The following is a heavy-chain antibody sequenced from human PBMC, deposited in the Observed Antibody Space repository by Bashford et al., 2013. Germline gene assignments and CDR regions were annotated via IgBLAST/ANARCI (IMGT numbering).Heavy chain of an antibody. D-gene: IGHD4-17*01. CDR3: AKDRDDYGDPDAFNL. CDR1: GDTFNTYV. V-gene: IGHV1-69*10. Sequence: SVKVSCKVSGDTFNTYVFSWVRQAPGQGLEWMGGIVPILGSANYAQSFQGRVTMTRDTSITTDYMELSRLTSDDTAVYYCAKDRDDYGDPDAFNLWGQGTMVTVSS. CDR2: IVPILGSA. J-gene: IGHJ3*01.